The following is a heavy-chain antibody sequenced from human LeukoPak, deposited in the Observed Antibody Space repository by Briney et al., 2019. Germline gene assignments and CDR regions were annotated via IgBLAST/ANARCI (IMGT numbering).Heavy chain of an antibody. CDR2: ISAYNGNT. CDR3: ARGRYSVRYFDWLLFDY. CDR1: GYTFTSYG. J-gene: IGHJ4*02. D-gene: IGHD3-9*01. V-gene: IGHV1-18*01. Sequence: ASVKVSCKASGYTFTSYGISWVRQAPGQGLEWMGWISAYNGNTNYAQKLQGRVTITTDTSTSTAYMELRSLRSDDTAVYYCARGRYSVRYFDWLLFDYWGQGTLVTVSS.